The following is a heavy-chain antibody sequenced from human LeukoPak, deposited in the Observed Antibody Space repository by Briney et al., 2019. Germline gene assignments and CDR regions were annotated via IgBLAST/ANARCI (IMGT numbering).Heavy chain of an antibody. CDR3: ARTLIAAAGVDAFDI. CDR1: GGSISSYY. CDR2: IYYSGST. J-gene: IGHJ3*02. V-gene: IGHV4-59*08. D-gene: IGHD6-13*01. Sequence: PSETLSLTCTVSGGSISSYYWSWIRQPPGKGLEWIGYIYYSGSTNYNPSLKSRVTISVDTSKNQFSLKLSSVTAADTAVYYCARTLIAAAGVDAFDIWGQGTMVTVSS.